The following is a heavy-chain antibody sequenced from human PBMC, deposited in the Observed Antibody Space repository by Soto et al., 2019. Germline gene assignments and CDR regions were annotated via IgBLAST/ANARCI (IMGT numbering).Heavy chain of an antibody. D-gene: IGHD2-15*01. CDR1: GFTFSSYG. CDR2: IWYDGSNK. Sequence: LRLSCAASGFTFSSYGMHWVRQAPGKGLEWVAVIWYDGSNKYYADSVKGRFTISRDNSKNTLYLQMNSLRAEDTAVYYCARGYCSGGSCYYPSRNWFDPWGQGTLVTVSP. CDR3: ARGYCSGGSCYYPSRNWFDP. V-gene: IGHV3-33*01. J-gene: IGHJ5*02.